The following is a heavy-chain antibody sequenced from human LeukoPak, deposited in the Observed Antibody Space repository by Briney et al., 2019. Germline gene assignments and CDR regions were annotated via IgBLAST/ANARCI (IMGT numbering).Heavy chain of an antibody. CDR2: INPSGGST. Sequence: ASVKVSCTASGGTFTSYYMHWVRQAPGQGLEWMGIINPSGGSTSYTQKFQGRVTMTRDTSTSTVYMELSSLRSEDTAVYYCAREGFPPKISDFWSGLGPYYYYGMDVWGQGTTVTVSS. D-gene: IGHD3-3*01. J-gene: IGHJ6*02. V-gene: IGHV1-46*01. CDR3: AREGFPPKISDFWSGLGPYYYYGMDV. CDR1: GGTFTSYY.